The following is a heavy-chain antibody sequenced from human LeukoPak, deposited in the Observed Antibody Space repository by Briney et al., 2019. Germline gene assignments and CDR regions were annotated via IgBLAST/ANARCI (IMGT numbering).Heavy chain of an antibody. CDR3: AGGTGFIIKD. J-gene: IGHJ4*02. CDR2: IKQDGSEK. CDR1: GFTFNSYS. V-gene: IGHV3-7*03. Sequence: GGSLRLSCAVSGFTFNSYSMNWVRQAPGKGLEWVANIKQDGSEKNYVDSVKGRFTISRDNAKNSLYLQMNNLRVEDTAMYYCAGGTGFIIKDWGQGTLVTVSS. D-gene: IGHD3-9*01.